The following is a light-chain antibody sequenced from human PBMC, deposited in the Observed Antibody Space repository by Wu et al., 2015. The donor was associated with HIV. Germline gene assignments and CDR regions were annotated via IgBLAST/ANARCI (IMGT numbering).Light chain of an antibody. CDR1: QGISSS. CDR2: AAS. V-gene: IGKV1-8*01. CDR3: QQYKDLYS. Sequence: AIQMTQSPSSLSASTGDRVTITCRASQGISSSLAWYQQNPGKAPKLLIYAASTLQSGVPSRFSGSGSGTDFTLTISCLQSEDFATYYCQQYKDLYSFGQGTKVEIK. J-gene: IGKJ2*03.